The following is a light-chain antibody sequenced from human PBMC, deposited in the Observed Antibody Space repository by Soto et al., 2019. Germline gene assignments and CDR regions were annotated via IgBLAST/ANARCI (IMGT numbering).Light chain of an antibody. V-gene: IGKV3-20*01. CDR2: GAS. CDR3: QQYGRSPT. J-gene: IGKJ1*01. Sequence: EIVLTQSPGTLSLSPGERATLSCRASQSVNNYLAWYQQKPGQAPRLLIYGASSRATGIPDRFSGSGSGTAFTLTISRLEPEDFAVYSCQQYGRSPTFGHGTKVEIK. CDR1: QSVNNY.